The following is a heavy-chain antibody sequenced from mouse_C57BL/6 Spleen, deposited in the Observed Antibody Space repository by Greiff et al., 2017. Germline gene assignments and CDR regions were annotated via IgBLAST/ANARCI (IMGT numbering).Heavy chain of an antibody. V-gene: IGHV1-55*01. D-gene: IGHD2-5*01. J-gene: IGHJ4*01. CDR2: IYPGSGST. Sequence: QVQLQQPGAELVKPGASVKMSCKASGYTFTSYWITWVKQRPGQGLEWIGDIYPGSGSTNYNEKFKSKATLTVDTSSSTAYMQLSSLTSEDSAVYYGARSGYSNYGGYAMDYWGQGTSVTVSS. CDR1: GYTFTSYW. CDR3: ARSGYSNYGGYAMDY.